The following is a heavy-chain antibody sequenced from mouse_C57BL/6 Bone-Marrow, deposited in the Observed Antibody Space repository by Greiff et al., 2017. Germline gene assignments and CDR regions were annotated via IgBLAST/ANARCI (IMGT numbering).Heavy chain of an antibody. CDR2: IYPGGGYT. Sequence: VQLQQSGAELVRPGTSVKMSCKASGYTFTNYWIGWAKPRPGHGLEWIGDIYPGGGYTNYNEKFKGKATLTADKSSSTAYMQFSSLTSEDSAIYYCARSPWFSYWGQGTRVTVSA. CDR1: GYTFTNYW. J-gene: IGHJ3*01. CDR3: ARSPWFSY. V-gene: IGHV1-63*01.